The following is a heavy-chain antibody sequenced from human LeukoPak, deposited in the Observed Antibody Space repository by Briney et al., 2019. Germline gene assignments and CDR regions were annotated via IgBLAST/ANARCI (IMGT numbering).Heavy chain of an antibody. J-gene: IGHJ4*02. CDR2: INPNSGDT. Sequence: GASVKVSCKASGYTFTDCYMHWVRQAPGQGLEWMGWINPNSGDTNYAQKFQGRVSMTRDSSISTAYMDLSDLRSDDTAVYSCARGRNIEMTTMSGGSDYWGQGTLVTVSS. CDR1: GYTFTDCY. CDR3: ARGRNIEMTTMSGGSDY. D-gene: IGHD5-24*01. V-gene: IGHV1-2*02.